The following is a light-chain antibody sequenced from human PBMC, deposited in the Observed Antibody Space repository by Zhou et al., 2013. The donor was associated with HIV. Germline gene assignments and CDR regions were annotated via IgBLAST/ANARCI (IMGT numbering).Light chain of an antibody. Sequence: EIVLTQSPATLSLSPGERATLSCTASQSVSSYLAWYQQKPGQAPRLLISDSSNRATGIPARFSGGGSGTDFTLTISSLEPEDFAVYYCQQRSSWPLTFGGGTKVDI. CDR1: QSVSSY. J-gene: IGKJ4*01. CDR2: DSS. V-gene: IGKV3-11*01. CDR3: QQRSSWPLT.